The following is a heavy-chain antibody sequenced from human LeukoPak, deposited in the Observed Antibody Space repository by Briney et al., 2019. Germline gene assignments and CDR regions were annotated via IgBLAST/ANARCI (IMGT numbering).Heavy chain of an antibody. CDR3: ARRLRVSYYFDY. Sequence: ASVKVSCKASGYTFTGYYMHWVRQTPGQGLEWMGWINPNSGGTNYAQKFQGRVTMTRDTSISTAYMELSRLRSDDTAVYYCARRLRVSYYFDYWGQGTLVTVSS. V-gene: IGHV1-2*02. J-gene: IGHJ4*02. CDR1: GYTFTGYY. CDR2: INPNSGGT.